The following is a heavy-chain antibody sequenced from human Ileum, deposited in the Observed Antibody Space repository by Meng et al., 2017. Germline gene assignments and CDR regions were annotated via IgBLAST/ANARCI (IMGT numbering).Heavy chain of an antibody. CDR3: ARDDTVSGGNNWFDP. Sequence: GSLRLSCTVSGGSISGYFWTWVRQPAGKGPEWIGRISASGSTNHNPSLKSRVTMSVDTSKNQFSLKVTSVTAADTAVYYCARDDTVSGGNNWFDPWGQGTLVTVSS. D-gene: IGHD4-23*01. CDR1: GGSISGYF. CDR2: ISASGST. J-gene: IGHJ5*02. V-gene: IGHV4-4*07.